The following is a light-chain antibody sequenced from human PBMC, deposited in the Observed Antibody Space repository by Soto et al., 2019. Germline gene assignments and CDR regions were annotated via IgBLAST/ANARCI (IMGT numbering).Light chain of an antibody. V-gene: IGLV2-14*01. J-gene: IGLJ1*01. CDR3: SSYTSSGTLYV. CDR1: SSDVGGYNF. Sequence: QSALTQPASVSGSLGQSITISCTGTSSDVGGYNFVSWYQQHPGKAPKLIIFEVNNRPSGVSNRFSGSKSDNTASLTISGLQPEDEADYYCSSYTSSGTLYVFGTGTKLTVL. CDR2: EVN.